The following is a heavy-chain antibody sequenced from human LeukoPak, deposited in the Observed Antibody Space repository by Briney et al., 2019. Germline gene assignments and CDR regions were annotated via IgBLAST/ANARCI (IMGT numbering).Heavy chain of an antibody. Sequence: GGSLRLSCAASGFTFSSYGMHWVRKAPGKGLEWVAVIWYDGSNKYYADSVKGRFTISRDNSKNTLYLQMNSLRAEDTAVYYCARDPIIAVAGLDYWGQGTLVTVSS. D-gene: IGHD6-19*01. CDR1: GFTFSSYG. CDR2: IWYDGSNK. V-gene: IGHV3-33*01. J-gene: IGHJ4*02. CDR3: ARDPIIAVAGLDY.